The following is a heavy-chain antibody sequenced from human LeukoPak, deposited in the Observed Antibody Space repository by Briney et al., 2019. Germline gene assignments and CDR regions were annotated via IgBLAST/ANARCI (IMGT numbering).Heavy chain of an antibody. J-gene: IGHJ4*02. CDR2: ISSNRGSP. Sequence: GGSLRLSCAASGFTFSSYAMHWVRQAPGKGLEYVSAISSNRGSPYYANSVKGRFTISSDNSKNTLYLQMGSLRAEDMAVYYCARGYCSSTSCYSLIDYWGQGTLVTVSS. D-gene: IGHD2-2*01. V-gene: IGHV3-64*01. CDR1: GFTFSSYA. CDR3: ARGYCSSTSCYSLIDY.